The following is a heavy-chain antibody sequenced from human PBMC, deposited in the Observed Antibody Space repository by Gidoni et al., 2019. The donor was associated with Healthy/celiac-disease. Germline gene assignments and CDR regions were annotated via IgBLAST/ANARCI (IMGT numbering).Heavy chain of an antibody. Sequence: QVQLVQSGAEVKKPGASVKVSCKASGYTFTGYYMHWVRQAPGQGLEWMGWINPNSGGTNYAQKFQGRVTMTRDTSISTAYMELSRLRSDDTAVYYCARVRRYYDSSGYYQYYFDYWGQGTLVTVSS. CDR3: ARVRRYYDSSGYYQYYFDY. V-gene: IGHV1-2*02. CDR1: GYTFTGYY. CDR2: INPNSGGT. J-gene: IGHJ4*02. D-gene: IGHD3-22*01.